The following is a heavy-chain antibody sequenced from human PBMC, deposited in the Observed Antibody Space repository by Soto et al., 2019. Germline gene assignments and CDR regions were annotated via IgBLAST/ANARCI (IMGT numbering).Heavy chain of an antibody. V-gene: IGHV3-53*01. CDR2: IYRGDST. J-gene: IGHJ6*02. CDR3: ASYYDYSGGTSGGMDV. Sequence: DVQVVESGGGLIQPGGSLRLSCAASGFTVSNNYMSWVRQGPGKGLEWVSTIYRGDSTYYADSVRGRFTISRDNSKTTLYLLMNSLRTEDTAVYYCASYYDYSGGTSGGMDVWGQGTTVTVSS. CDR1: GFTVSNNY. D-gene: IGHD3-22*01.